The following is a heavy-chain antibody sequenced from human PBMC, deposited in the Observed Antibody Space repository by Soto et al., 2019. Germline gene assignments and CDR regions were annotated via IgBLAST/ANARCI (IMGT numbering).Heavy chain of an antibody. CDR3: AGFYGSDTYFTFQADS. CDR2: MYYGGST. V-gene: IGHV4-39*01. D-gene: IGHD3-10*01. CDR1: RASITSNSYY. Sequence: SETLSLTCSVSRASITSNSYYWGWIRQSPGKGLEWIASMYYGGSTYYNPSLRSRVTISADTSKNGFSLKMRSVSAADTAVYYCAGFYGSDTYFTFQADSWGQGIQVTVSS. J-gene: IGHJ4*02.